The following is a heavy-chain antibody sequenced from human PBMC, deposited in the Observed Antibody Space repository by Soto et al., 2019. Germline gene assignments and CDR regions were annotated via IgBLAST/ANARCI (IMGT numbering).Heavy chain of an antibody. D-gene: IGHD2-2*01. CDR1: GVSVSSDIYY. V-gene: IGHV4-31*03. CDR2: IYYSGNT. CDR3: ARYPVVVVPAANYGLDV. Sequence: SETLSLTCIVSGVSVSSDIYYWSWIRHHPGKGLEWIGYIYYSGNTYYNPSFGGRVTISLDTSKNHFSLRLRSVTPADTAVYYCARYPVVVVPAANYGLDVWGQGTTVTVSS. J-gene: IGHJ6*02.